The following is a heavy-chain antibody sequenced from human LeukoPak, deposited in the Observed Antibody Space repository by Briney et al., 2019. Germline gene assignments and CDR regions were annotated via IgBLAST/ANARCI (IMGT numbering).Heavy chain of an antibody. CDR1: GGTFISYT. V-gene: IGHV1-69*04. CDR2: IIPILGIA. CDR3: ARELHTIFGVDTGGY. D-gene: IGHD3-3*01. J-gene: IGHJ4*02. Sequence: SVKVSCKASGGTFISYTISWVRQAPGQGLEWMGRIIPILGIANYAQKFQGRVTITADKSTSTAYMELSSLRSEDTAVYYCARELHTIFGVDTGGYWGQGTLVTVSS.